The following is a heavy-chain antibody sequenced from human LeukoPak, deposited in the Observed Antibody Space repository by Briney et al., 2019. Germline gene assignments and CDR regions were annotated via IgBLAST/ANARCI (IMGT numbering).Heavy chain of an antibody. J-gene: IGHJ6*02. CDR3: ARVQYSSSMDNYYYYGMDV. V-gene: IGHV1-18*01. Sequence: ASVKVSCKASGYTFTSYGISWVRQAPGQGLEWMGWISAYNGNTNNAQKLQGRVTMTTDTSTSTAYMELRSLRSDDTAVYYCARVQYSSSMDNYYYYGMDVWGQGTTVTVSS. CDR2: ISAYNGNT. D-gene: IGHD6-6*01. CDR1: GYTFTSYG.